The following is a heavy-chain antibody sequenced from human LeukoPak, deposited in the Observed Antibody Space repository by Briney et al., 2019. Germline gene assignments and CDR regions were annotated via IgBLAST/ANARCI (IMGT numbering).Heavy chain of an antibody. D-gene: IGHD6-13*01. CDR1: GFTFNTNA. CDR2: IKQDGSEK. V-gene: IGHV3-7*05. J-gene: IGHJ1*01. Sequence: PGGSLRLSCAASGFTFNTNAMSWVGQAPGKGLDWVANIKQDGSEKYYVASVKGRFTISRDNAKNTLYLQMSSLRAEDTAVYYSSWGGSSWYRYFQHWGQGTLVTVSS. CDR3: SWGGSSWYRYFQH.